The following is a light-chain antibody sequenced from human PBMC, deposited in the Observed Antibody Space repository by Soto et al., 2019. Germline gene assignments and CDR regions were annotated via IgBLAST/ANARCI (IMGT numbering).Light chain of an antibody. V-gene: IGKV1-33*01. Sequence: DIPMTQSPSSLSASVGDRVTITCQASPAINIYLNWYRQKLGKAPDLLIYEASNLQNGVPSRFTGGGSGTHFTLTINSLQPEDSGTYYCQQYDNLPVTFGPGTKLDI. CDR2: EAS. CDR3: QQYDNLPVT. J-gene: IGKJ3*01. CDR1: PAINIY.